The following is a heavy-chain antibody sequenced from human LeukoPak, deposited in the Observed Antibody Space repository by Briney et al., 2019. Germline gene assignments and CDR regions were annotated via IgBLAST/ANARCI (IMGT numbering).Heavy chain of an antibody. V-gene: IGHV1-2*02. D-gene: IGHD4-17*01. J-gene: IGHJ4*02. CDR1: GYTFTGYY. CDR3: ALSKDYGDAGFDY. Sequence: GASVKVSCTASGYTFTGYYMHWVRQAPGQGLEWMGWINPNSGGTNYAQKFQGRVTMTRDTSISTAYMELSRLRSDDTAVYYCALSKDYGDAGFDYWGQGTLVTVSS. CDR2: INPNSGGT.